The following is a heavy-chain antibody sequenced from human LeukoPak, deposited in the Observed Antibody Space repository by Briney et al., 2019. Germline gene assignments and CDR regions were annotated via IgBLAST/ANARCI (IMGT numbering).Heavy chain of an antibody. CDR2: FYSAGST. V-gene: IGHV3-53*01. CDR3: ARDMSPWESKNPDAFDI. Sequence: GGSLRLSCAASGFSVSSNYMNWVRQAPGKGLEWVSVFYSAGSTYYADSVRGRFTISRDNSKNTLYLQMNSPRVEDTAIYYCARDMSPWESKNPDAFDIWGQGTMVTVSS. CDR1: GFSVSSNY. D-gene: IGHD1-26*01. J-gene: IGHJ3*02.